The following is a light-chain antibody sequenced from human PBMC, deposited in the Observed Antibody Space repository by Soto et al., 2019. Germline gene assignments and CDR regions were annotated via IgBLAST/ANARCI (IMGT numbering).Light chain of an antibody. V-gene: IGLV2-14*01. CDR3: GAYPNLRSLHVL. J-gene: IGLJ1*01. Sequence: QSVLTQPAYVSGSPGQSITISCTGTRSDVGRYNYVSWYQQHPGKAPKLLIYEVTYRPSGVSTRFSASKSGSTASLTISGIQAEDDFFYCCGAYPNLRSLHVLFG. CDR1: RSDVGRYNY. CDR2: EVT.